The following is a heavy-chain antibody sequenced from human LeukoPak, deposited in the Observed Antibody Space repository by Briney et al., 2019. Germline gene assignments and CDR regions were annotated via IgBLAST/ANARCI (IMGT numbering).Heavy chain of an antibody. Sequence: GGSLRLSCAASGFTFSSYAMPWVRQAPGKGLEWVAVISYDGSNKYYADSVKGRFTISRDNSKNTLYLQMNSLRAEDTAVYYCARANLLYYFDYWGQGTLVTVSS. CDR2: ISYDGSNK. CDR3: ARANLLYYFDY. D-gene: IGHD2-21*01. CDR1: GFTFSSYA. V-gene: IGHV3-30*04. J-gene: IGHJ4*02.